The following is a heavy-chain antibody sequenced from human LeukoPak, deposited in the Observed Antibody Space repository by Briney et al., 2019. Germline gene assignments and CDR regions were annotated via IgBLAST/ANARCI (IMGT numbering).Heavy chain of an antibody. CDR1: GYTFTSYG. V-gene: IGHV1-18*01. Sequence: ASVKVSCKASGYTFTSYGISWVRQAPGQGLEWMGWISAYNGNTNYAQKLQGRVTMTSDTSTSTAYMELRSLRSDDTAVYYCARDWGDTAMDYYYYYGMDVWGQGTTVTVSS. CDR2: ISAYNGNT. CDR3: ARDWGDTAMDYYYYYGMDV. J-gene: IGHJ6*02. D-gene: IGHD5-18*01.